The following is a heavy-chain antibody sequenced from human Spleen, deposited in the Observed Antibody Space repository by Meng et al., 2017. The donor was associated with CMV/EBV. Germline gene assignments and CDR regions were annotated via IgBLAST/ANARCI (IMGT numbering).Heavy chain of an antibody. Sequence: YSFTSYWIGWVRQMPGKGLEWMGIIYPGDSDTRYSPSFQGQVTISADKSISTAYLQWSSLKASDTAMYYCARLAVVVPAATPGWFDPWGQGTLVTVSS. J-gene: IGHJ5*02. D-gene: IGHD2-2*02. V-gene: IGHV5-51*01. CDR2: IYPGDSDT. CDR1: YSFTSYW. CDR3: ARLAVVVPAATPGWFDP.